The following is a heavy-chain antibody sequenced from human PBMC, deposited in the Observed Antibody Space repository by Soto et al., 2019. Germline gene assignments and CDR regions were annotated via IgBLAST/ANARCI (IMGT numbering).Heavy chain of an antibody. CDR1: GGSISSYY. V-gene: IGHV4-59*01. J-gene: IGHJ4*02. D-gene: IGHD5-12*01. Sequence: SETLSLTCTVSGGSISSYYWSWIRQPPGKGLEWIGYIYYSGSTNYNPSLKSRVTISVDTSKNQFSLKLSSVTAADTAVYYCARDGRDGYNLGPPLWGQGTLVTVS. CDR3: ARDGRDGYNLGPPL. CDR2: IYYSGST.